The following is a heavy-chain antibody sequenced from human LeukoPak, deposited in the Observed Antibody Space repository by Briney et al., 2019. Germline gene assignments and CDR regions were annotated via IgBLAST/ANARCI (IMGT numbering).Heavy chain of an antibody. CDR3: AELGITMIGGV. J-gene: IGHJ6*04. CDR2: ISGSGGST. D-gene: IGHD3-10*02. CDR1: GFTFSSYA. V-gene: IGHV3-23*01. Sequence: GGSLRLSCAASGFTFSSYAMSWVRQAPGKGLEWVSAISGSGGSTYYADSVKGRFTISRDNAKNSLYLQMNSLSAEDTAVYYCAELGITMIGGVWGKGTTVTISS.